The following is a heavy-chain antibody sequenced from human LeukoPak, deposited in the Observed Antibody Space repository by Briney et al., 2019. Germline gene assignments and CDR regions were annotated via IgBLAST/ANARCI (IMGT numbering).Heavy chain of an antibody. CDR3: TRHSEQYYDFWSGYSGDY. Sequence: GGSLKLSCAASGFTFSGSAMHWVRQASGKGLERVGRIRSKANSYATAYAASVKGRFTISRDDSKNTAYLQMNSLKTEDTAVYYCTRHSEQYYDFWSGYSGDYWGQGTLVTVSS. D-gene: IGHD3-3*01. CDR1: GFTFSGSA. J-gene: IGHJ4*02. V-gene: IGHV3-73*01. CDR2: IRSKANSYAT.